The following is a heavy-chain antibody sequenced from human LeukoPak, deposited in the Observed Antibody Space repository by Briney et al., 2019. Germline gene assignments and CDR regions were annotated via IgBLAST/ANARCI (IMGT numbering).Heavy chain of an antibody. CDR1: GYTFTGYY. D-gene: IGHD3-16*01. CDR3: ARVDGVHYGMDV. V-gene: IGHV1-2*06. J-gene: IGHJ6*02. CDR2: INPNSGGT. Sequence: ASVKVSCKASGYTFTGYYMHWVRQAPGQGLEWMGRINPNSGGTNYAQKFQGRVTMTRDTSISTAYMELSRLRSDDTAVYHCARVDGVHYGMDVWGQGTTVTVSS.